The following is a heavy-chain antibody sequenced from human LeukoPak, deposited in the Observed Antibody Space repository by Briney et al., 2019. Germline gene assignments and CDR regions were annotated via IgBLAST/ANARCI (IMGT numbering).Heavy chain of an antibody. CDR3: ARVAAGIAAADWFES. D-gene: IGHD6-13*01. CDR1: GFTFTSSA. Sequence: ASVKVSCKASGFTFTSSAVQWVRQARGQRLEWIGWIVVGSGNTNYAQKFQERVTITRDMSTSTAYMELSSLRSEDTAIYYCARVAAGIAAADWFESWGQGTLVTVPS. CDR2: IVVGSGNT. V-gene: IGHV1-58*01. J-gene: IGHJ5*01.